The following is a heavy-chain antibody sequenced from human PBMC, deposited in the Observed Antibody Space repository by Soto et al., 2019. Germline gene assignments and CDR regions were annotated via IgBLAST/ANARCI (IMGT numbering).Heavy chain of an antibody. CDR1: GDSFSNYW. D-gene: IGHD6-6*01. V-gene: IGHV5-51*01. CDR3: ARLHHSSSFSFY. J-gene: IGHJ4*02. CDR2: IYPGDSDT. Sequence: GESLKISCKGSGDSFSNYWIAWVRQMPGKGLEWMGIIYPGDSDTRYSPSFQGQVTISADTSINTVYLQWSSLKASDTAMYYCARLHHSSSFSFYWGQGTLVTVSS.